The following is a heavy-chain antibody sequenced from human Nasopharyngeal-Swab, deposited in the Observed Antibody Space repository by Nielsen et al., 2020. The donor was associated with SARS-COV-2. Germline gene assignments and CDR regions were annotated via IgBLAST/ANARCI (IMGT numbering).Heavy chain of an antibody. J-gene: IGHJ5*02. V-gene: IGHV4-39*01. D-gene: IGHD6-13*01. CDR1: GDSISTGRYS. CDR2: IYYSGTT. Sequence: SQTRSLTCAVSGDSISTGRYSWDWLRQPPGKGLEWIGSIYYSGTTYYNPSLKSRVTISVDTSKNQFSLKLNSATAADTAVYYCARWSSWYNWLDPWGQGTQVIVSS. CDR3: ARWSSWYNWLDP.